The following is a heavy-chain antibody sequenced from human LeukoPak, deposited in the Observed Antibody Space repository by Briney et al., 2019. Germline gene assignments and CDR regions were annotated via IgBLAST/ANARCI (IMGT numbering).Heavy chain of an antibody. CDR1: GGSISSYY. CDR2: IYYSGST. CDR3: ARESVLMVYARRNAFDI. D-gene: IGHD2-8*01. J-gene: IGHJ3*02. Sequence: SETLSLTCTVSGGSISSYYWSWIRQPPGKGLEWIGYIYYSGSTNYNPSLKSRVTISVDTSKNQFSLKLSSVTAADTAVYYCARESVLMVYARRNAFDIWGQGTMVTVSS. V-gene: IGHV4-59*12.